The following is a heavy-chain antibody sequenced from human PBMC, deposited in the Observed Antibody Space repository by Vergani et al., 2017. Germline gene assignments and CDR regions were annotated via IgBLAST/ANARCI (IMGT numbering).Heavy chain of an antibody. J-gene: IGHJ5*02. D-gene: IGHD6-19*01. CDR2: IHYSDTT. Sequence: QVQLQESGPGLVKPSQTLSLTCTVSGGSISSGCYYWSWIRQPPGKGLEWIGSIHYSDTTNYNPSLKTRVTISVDTSKNQFSLTLTSVTAADTAVYYCASDTHSGQRADRWGQGILGTVTS. CDR1: GGSISSGCYY. CDR3: ASDTHSGQRADR. V-gene: IGHV4-61*01.